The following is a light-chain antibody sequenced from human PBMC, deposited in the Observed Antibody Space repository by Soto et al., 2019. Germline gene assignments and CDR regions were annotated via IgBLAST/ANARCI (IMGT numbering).Light chain of an antibody. CDR2: GVS. Sequence: QSALTQPRSVPGSPGQSVTISCTGTTSDIGAYNYVSWYQQHPGKAPKLIIYGVSKRPSGVPERFSGSKSDSTASLTISGLQDEDEADYYCCSYAGYYTLLFGGGTKLTVL. CDR3: CSYAGYYTLL. J-gene: IGLJ2*01. V-gene: IGLV2-11*01. CDR1: TSDIGAYNY.